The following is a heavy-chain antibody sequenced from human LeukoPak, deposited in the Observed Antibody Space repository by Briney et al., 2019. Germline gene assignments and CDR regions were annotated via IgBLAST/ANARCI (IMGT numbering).Heavy chain of an antibody. Sequence: SETLSLTCTVSGGSISSSSYYWGWIRQPPGKGLERLGYIYYSGSSNYNPSLKSRVTMSADTSKNQFSLKLSSVTAADTAVYYCARVPRSYYYYYYMDVWGKGTTVTVSS. CDR1: GGSISSSSYY. V-gene: IGHV4-61*05. J-gene: IGHJ6*03. D-gene: IGHD2-2*01. CDR3: ARVPRSYYYYYYMDV. CDR2: IYYSGSS.